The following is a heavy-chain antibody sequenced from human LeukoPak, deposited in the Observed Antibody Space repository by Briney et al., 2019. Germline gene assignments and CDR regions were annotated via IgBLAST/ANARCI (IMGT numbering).Heavy chain of an antibody. V-gene: IGHV4-4*02. CDR3: ASGGDTYYYDSSGPRMDV. CDR2: IYHSGST. Sequence: SSGTLSLTCAVSGGSISSSNWWSWVRQPPGKGLEWIGEIYHSGSTNYNPSLKSRVTISVDKSKNQFSLKLSSVTAADTAVYYCASGGDTYYYDSSGPRMDVWGQGTTVTVSS. J-gene: IGHJ6*02. D-gene: IGHD3-22*01. CDR1: GGSISSSNW.